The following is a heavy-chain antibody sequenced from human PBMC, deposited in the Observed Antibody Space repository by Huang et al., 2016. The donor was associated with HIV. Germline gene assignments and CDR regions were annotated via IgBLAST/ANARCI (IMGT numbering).Heavy chain of an antibody. CDR3: ATGPRGSGSFN. V-gene: IGHV1-69*01. Sequence: QVQLVQSGAEVKKPGSSVKVSCKASGGTFSSYVISWVREARGQGLEWMGGITPILDKTNYAQKFQGRVTISADESTRTAYMEMSSLRPEDTATYYCATGPRGSGSFNWGQGTLVIVSS. J-gene: IGHJ4*02. D-gene: IGHD1-26*01. CDR2: ITPILDKT. CDR1: GGTFSSYV.